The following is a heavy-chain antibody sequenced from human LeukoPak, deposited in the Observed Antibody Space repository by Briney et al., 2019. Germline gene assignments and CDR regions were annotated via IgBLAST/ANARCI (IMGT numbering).Heavy chain of an antibody. V-gene: IGHV3-21*01. Sequence: GGSLRLSCAVSGFTFISYSMNWARQAPGKGLEWDSSISSSSSYIYYADSVKGRFTISRDNAKNSLYLQMNSLRAEDTAVYYCAREAGYSSSWYYFDYWGQGTLVTVSS. CDR2: ISSSSSYI. CDR1: GFTFISYS. D-gene: IGHD6-13*01. CDR3: AREAGYSSSWYYFDY. J-gene: IGHJ4*02.